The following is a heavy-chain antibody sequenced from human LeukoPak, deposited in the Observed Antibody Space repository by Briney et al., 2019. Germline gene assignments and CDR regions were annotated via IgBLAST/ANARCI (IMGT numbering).Heavy chain of an antibody. CDR3: ARDGAKGYCSGGSCQPRFDP. CDR1: GVSFSGYY. CDR2: INHSGST. J-gene: IGHJ5*02. D-gene: IGHD2-15*01. V-gene: IGHV4-34*01. Sequence: SETLSLTCTVYGVSFSGYYWSWLRQPPGKGLEWVGEINHSGSTNYNPSLKSRVTISVDTSKNQFSLKLSSVTAADTAVYYCARDGAKGYCSGGSCQPRFDPWGQGTLVTVSS.